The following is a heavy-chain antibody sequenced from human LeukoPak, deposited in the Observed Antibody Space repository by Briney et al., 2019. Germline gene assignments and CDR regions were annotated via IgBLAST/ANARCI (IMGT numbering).Heavy chain of an antibody. CDR3: AKDFCGGSCSNYYYYGMDV. V-gene: IGHV3-23*01. D-gene: IGHD2-15*01. CDR2: ISGSGGNT. CDR1: GFTFSSYA. J-gene: IGHJ6*02. Sequence: GGSLRLSCAASGFTFSSYAMSWVRQAPGKGLEWVSAISGSGGNTYYADPVKGRFTISRDNSKNTLYLQMNSLRAEDTAVYYCAKDFCGGSCSNYYYYGMDVWGQGTTVTVSS.